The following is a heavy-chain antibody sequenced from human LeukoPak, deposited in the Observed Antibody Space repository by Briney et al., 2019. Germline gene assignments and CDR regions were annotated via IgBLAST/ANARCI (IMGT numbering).Heavy chain of an antibody. CDR2: IAYDGSRA. D-gene: IGHD1-14*01. CDR1: GFTFCGYG. J-gene: IGHJ4*02. V-gene: IGHV3-33*01. Sequence: PGRSLRLSCAGSGFTFCGYGMHCFRQTPGKGLEWVAVIAYDGSRAFYADSVKGRFTNYRDNTKNTLSVQLDDLRAADTAVYYCTRYNNDHFDYWGRGTLITVSS. CDR3: TRYNNDHFDY.